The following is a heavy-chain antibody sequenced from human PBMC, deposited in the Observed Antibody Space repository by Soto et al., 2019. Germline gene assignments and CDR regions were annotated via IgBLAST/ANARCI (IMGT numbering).Heavy chain of an antibody. CDR1: GYTFTSYG. CDR2: ISAYNGNT. V-gene: IGHV1-18*01. CDR3: ARDGVYSGPY. D-gene: IGHD1-26*01. Sequence: QVQLVQSGAEVKKPGASVKVSCKASGYTFTSYGISWVRQAPGQGLEWMGCISAYNGNTTYAQKLQGTVTMTTDTSTSTASMELRSLSSHAPAVYYRARDGVYSGPYWAQGALVTVSA. J-gene: IGHJ4*02.